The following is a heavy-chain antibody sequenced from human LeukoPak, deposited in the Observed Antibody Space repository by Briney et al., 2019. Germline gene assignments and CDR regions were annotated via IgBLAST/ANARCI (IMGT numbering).Heavy chain of an antibody. D-gene: IGHD3-3*01. Sequence: GASLLISCEGSGYTFSSYWIGWGRQLPGKGLEWMGIIYPGDSDTRYSPSLQGQVTISVDTSIGTAYLQWSSLKASDTAIYYCARQNDFRLDYWGQGTLVTVSS. J-gene: IGHJ4*02. CDR2: IYPGDSDT. CDR1: GYTFSSYW. CDR3: ARQNDFRLDY. V-gene: IGHV5-51*01.